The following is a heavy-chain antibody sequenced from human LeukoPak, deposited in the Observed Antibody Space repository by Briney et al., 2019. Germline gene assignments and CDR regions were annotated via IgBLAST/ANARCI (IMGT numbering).Heavy chain of an antibody. Sequence: GAPVKVSCTASGYTFTSYDINWVRQATGQGLEWMGWMNPSSGNTGYAQKLQGRVTITRNTSISTAYMELSSLRSEDTAVYYCARDPYCSGGICYWDDAFDIWGQGTMVTVSS. CDR2: MNPSSGNT. J-gene: IGHJ3*02. D-gene: IGHD2-15*01. CDR3: ARDPYCSGGICYWDDAFDI. V-gene: IGHV1-8*03. CDR1: GYTFTSYD.